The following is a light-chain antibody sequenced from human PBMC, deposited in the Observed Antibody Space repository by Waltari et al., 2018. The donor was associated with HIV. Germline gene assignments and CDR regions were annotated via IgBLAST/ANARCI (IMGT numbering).Light chain of an antibody. CDR2: SNN. J-gene: IGLJ3*02. V-gene: IGLV1-44*01. CDR3: ATWDDALSGPV. Sequence: QSVLTQPPSASGTPGQRVIISCSGNRSNIRRKHVNWYQQFSGAAPTLLIYSNNQRPSAVPDRFSGSKSGSAASLAISGLKSEDEADYHCATWDDALSGPVFGAGTKLTV. CDR1: RSNIRRKH.